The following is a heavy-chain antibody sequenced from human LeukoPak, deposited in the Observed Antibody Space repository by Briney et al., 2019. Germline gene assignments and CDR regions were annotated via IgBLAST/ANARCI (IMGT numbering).Heavy chain of an antibody. V-gene: IGHV4-34*01. CDR1: GGSFSGHY. Sequence: SETLSLTCAVYGGSFSGHYWSWIRQPPGKGLEWIGEIDHSGSTNYNSSLKSRVTLSVDTSKNQFSLKLNSVTAADTAVYYCTRGPGGSNNYYDAFDIWGQGTMVTVSS. D-gene: IGHD3-10*01. CDR3: TRGPGGSNNYYDAFDI. J-gene: IGHJ3*02. CDR2: IDHSGST.